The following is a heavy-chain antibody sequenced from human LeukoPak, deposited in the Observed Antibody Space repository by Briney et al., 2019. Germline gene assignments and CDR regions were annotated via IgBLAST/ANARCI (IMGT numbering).Heavy chain of an antibody. D-gene: IGHD3-22*01. CDR1: GYTFTSYG. CDR3: AKGAHYYDSSAPDI. J-gene: IGHJ3*02. V-gene: IGHV1-18*01. CDR2: ISAYNGNT. Sequence: ASVKVSCKASGYTFTSYGISWVRQAPGQGLEWMGWISAYNGNTNYAQKLQGRVTMTTDTSTSTAYMELRSLGSDDTALYYCAKGAHYYDSSAPDIWGQGTMVTVSS.